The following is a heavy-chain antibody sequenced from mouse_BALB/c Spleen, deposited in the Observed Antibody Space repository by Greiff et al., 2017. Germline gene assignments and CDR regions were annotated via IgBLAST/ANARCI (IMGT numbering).Heavy chain of an antibody. D-gene: IGHD1-1*01. V-gene: IGHV2-9-2*01. Sequence: VKLVESGPGLVAPSQSLSITCTVSGFSLTSYDISWIRQPPGKGLEWLGVIWTGGGTNYNSAFMSRLSISKDNSKSQVFLKMNSLQTDDTAIYYCVRDRYYGSSYYAMDYWGQGTSVTVSS. CDR2: IWTGGGT. CDR1: GFSLTSYD. J-gene: IGHJ4*01. CDR3: VRDRYYGSSYYAMDY.